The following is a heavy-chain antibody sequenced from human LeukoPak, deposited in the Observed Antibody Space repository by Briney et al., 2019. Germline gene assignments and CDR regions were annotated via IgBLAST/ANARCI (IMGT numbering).Heavy chain of an antibody. V-gene: IGHV3-15*01. D-gene: IGHD3-9*01. Sequence: GGSLRLSCEASGFTFSNYSMNWVRQAPGKGLEWVGRIKSKGSGGTTDYAAPVKGRFTISRDDSENMLYLQMDSLKIEDTGIYYCAKVRDPTTWSLNYWGQGTLVIVSS. CDR3: AKVRDPTTWSLNY. CDR1: GFTFSNYS. CDR2: IKSKGSGGTT. J-gene: IGHJ4*02.